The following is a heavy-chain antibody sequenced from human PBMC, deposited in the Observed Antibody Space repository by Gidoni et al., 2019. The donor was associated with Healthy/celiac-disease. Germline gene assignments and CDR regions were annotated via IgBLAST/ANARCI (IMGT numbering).Heavy chain of an antibody. Sequence: EVQLVESGGVVVQPGGSLRLSCAASGFTVDDYTMHWVRQAPGKGLEWVSLISWDGGSTYYADSVKGRFTISRDNSKNSLYLQMNSLRTEDTALYYCAKDAAVFGVVTSSYFDYWGQGTLVTVSS. CDR1: GFTVDDYT. V-gene: IGHV3-43*01. D-gene: IGHD3-3*01. CDR2: ISWDGGST. J-gene: IGHJ4*02. CDR3: AKDAAVFGVVTSSYFDY.